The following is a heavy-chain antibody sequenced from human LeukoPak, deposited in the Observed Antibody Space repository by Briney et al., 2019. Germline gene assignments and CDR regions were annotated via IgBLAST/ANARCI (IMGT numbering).Heavy chain of an antibody. CDR3: AIRYDYGDYFNWFDP. D-gene: IGHD4-17*01. CDR1: GFTFSKYW. V-gene: IGHV3-74*01. CDR2: INTDGTVT. J-gene: IGHJ5*02. Sequence: GGALRLSCGTSGFTFSKYWVLWGRQHPGKGLGSVSRINTDGTVTTYADSVKGRFTVSRDNADNTMFLQMNSVRDEDTAVYYCAIRYDYGDYFNWFDPWGQGTLVTVSS.